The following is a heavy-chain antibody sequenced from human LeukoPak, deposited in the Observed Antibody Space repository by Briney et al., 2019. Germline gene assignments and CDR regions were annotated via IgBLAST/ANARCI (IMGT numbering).Heavy chain of an antibody. CDR3: ASHSPDYDFWSGRHY. CDR1: GFNFFNAW. Sequence: GGSLRLSCATSGFNFFNAWMSWVRQAPGKGLEWVGRIKSKTDGGTTDYAAPVKGRFTISRDDSKNTLYLEMDSLKTEDTAIYFGASHSPDYDFWSGRHYWGQGALVTVSS. J-gene: IGHJ4*02. V-gene: IGHV3-15*07. D-gene: IGHD3-3*01. CDR2: IKSKTDGGTT.